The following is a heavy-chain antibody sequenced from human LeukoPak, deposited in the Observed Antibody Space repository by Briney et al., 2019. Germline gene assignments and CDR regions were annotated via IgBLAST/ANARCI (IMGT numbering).Heavy chain of an antibody. J-gene: IGHJ4*02. V-gene: IGHV3-7*01. CDR1: GFGFSNYW. CDR3: ATGRWFGEFAGSAFED. Sequence: GGSRRLSCLGSGFGFSNYWMTWLRQAPGEGLEWVANIKEDGSVIYYADSVKGRFAISRDNAKNSVYLQMNSLRVEDTALYYCATGRWFGEFAGSAFEDWGQGTLVTVSS. D-gene: IGHD3-10*01. CDR2: IKEDGSVI.